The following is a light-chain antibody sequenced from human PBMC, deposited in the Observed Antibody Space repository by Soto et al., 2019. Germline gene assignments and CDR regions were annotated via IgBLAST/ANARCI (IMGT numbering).Light chain of an antibody. CDR2: AVS. CDR1: QGINNW. CDR3: QHYNSYSEA. V-gene: IGKV1D-16*01. Sequence: DIQMTQSPSSVSASVGDRVTITCRASQGINNWLAWYQQKPGKAPELLIYAVSYLQSGVPSRFSGSGSGTEFTLTISSLQPDDFATYYCQHYNSYSEAFGQGTKVDI. J-gene: IGKJ1*01.